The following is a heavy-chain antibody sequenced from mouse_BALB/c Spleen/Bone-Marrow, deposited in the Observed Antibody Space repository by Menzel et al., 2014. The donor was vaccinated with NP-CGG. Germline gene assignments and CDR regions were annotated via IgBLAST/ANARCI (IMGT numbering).Heavy chain of an antibody. CDR2: IYYSGTI. Sequence: EVKVEASGPGLVKPSQTVSLTCTVTGISITTGNYRWSWIRRFPGNKLEWIGYIYYSGTITYNPSLTSRTTITRDTSKNQFFLEMNSLTAEDTATYYCARGAMITTGYFDYWGQGTTLTVSS. CDR3: ARGAMITTGYFDY. V-gene: IGHV3-5*02. D-gene: IGHD2-4*01. J-gene: IGHJ2*01. CDR1: GISITTGNYR.